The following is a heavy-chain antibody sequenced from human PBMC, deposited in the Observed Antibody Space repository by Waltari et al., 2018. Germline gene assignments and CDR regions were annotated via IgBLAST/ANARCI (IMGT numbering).Heavy chain of an antibody. Sequence: HVQLQESCPGLLKPSECLSLTCTVSGYFHGDYHCTWIRPAPGKGLEWIAYLRNSGSTKCTPSLESRVTVSAVTSKKQFSLRLTSVTAADTAVYYCARLPTKYYDSLGWGFFDQWGPGILVTVSS. D-gene: IGHD3-22*01. V-gene: IGHV4-59*08. CDR2: LRNSGST. CDR3: ARLPTKYYDSLGWGFFDQ. J-gene: IGHJ4*02. CDR1: GYFHGDYH.